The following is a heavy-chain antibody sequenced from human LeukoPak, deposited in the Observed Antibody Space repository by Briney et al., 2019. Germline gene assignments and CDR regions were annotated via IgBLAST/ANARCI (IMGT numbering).Heavy chain of an antibody. V-gene: IGHV4-38-2*01. J-gene: IGHJ4*02. D-gene: IGHD6-19*01. Sequence: PSETLSLTCAVSGYSISSGYYWGWIRQPPGKGLEGIGSIYQSGSTYYNLSLKSRVTISVDTSKNQFSLKLSSVTAADTAVYYCARHPRGGSSGWFDYWGQGTLVTVSS. CDR2: IYQSGST. CDR3: ARHPRGGSSGWFDY. CDR1: GYSISSGYY.